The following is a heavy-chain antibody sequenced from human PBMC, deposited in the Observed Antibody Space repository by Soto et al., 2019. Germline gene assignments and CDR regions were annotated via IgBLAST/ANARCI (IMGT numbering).Heavy chain of an antibody. CDR2: ISAYKGNT. CDR1: GYTFNSYG. V-gene: IGHV1-18*01. J-gene: IGHJ6*02. CDR3: ASSASIYCSGGSCSYYDMDV. Sequence: QVQLVQSGAEVKKPGASVKVSCKASGYTFNSYGISWVRQAPGQGLEWMGWISAYKGNTNYAQKLQGRVTMTTDTSTSTVYMELRCLRSDDTAVYYCASSASIYCSGGSCSYYDMDVWGQGTTVIVSS. D-gene: IGHD2-15*01.